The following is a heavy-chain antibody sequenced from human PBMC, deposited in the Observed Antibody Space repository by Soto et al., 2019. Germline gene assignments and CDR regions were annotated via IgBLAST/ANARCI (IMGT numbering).Heavy chain of an antibody. V-gene: IGHV1-24*01. D-gene: IGHD1-20*01. CDR1: GYALTVLS. CDR2: FDPEDGET. Sequence: VSVKVSCKVSGYALTVLSMHWVRQAPGKGLEWMGGFDPEDGETIYAQKFQGRVTMTEDTSTDTAYMELSSLRSEDTAVYYCATAGQEVWYFDYWGQGTLVTVSS. CDR3: ATAGQEVWYFDY. J-gene: IGHJ4*02.